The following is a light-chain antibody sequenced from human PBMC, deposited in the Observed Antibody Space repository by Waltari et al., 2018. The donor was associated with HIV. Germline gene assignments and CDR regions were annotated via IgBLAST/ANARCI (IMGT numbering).Light chain of an antibody. CDR3: ATWDTSLSAVV. CDR1: SSNIGNNY. Sequence: QSVLTQPPSVSAAPGQKVTISCSGSSSNIGNNYVSWYQQLPGIAPKLLIYDNNNRPSGIPDRFSGSKSGTSATLGITGLQTGDEADYYCATWDTSLSAVVFGGGTKLTVL. J-gene: IGLJ2*01. CDR2: DNN. V-gene: IGLV1-51*01.